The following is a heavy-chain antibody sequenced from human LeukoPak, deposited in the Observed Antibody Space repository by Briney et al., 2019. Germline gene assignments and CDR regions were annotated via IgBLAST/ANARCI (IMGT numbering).Heavy chain of an antibody. J-gene: IGHJ4*02. V-gene: IGHV1-46*01. D-gene: IGHD3-9*01. CDR2: INPSGGST. CDR3: ARLAEYYDILTGSFDY. Sequence: ASVKVFCKASGYTFTSYYMHWVRQAPGQGLEWMGIINPSGGSTSYAQKFQGRVTMTRDTSTSTVYMELSSLRSEDTAVYYCARLAEYYDILTGSFDYWGQGTLVTVSS. CDR1: GYTFTSYY.